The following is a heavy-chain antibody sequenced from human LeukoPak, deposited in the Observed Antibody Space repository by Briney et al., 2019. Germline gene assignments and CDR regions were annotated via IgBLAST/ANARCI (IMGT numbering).Heavy chain of an antibody. CDR2: IGANVGST. CDR1: GFTFSTFA. D-gene: IGHD2-8*02. J-gene: IGHJ6*02. V-gene: IGHV3-23*01. CDR3: TKSTDYWYYGMDV. Sequence: GGSLRLSCVASGFTFSTFAMYWLRQAPGKGLEWVSAIGANVGSTSYADSVRGRFTISRDNSRNTLYLQLSSLRTDDTATYYCTKSTDYWYYGMDVWGQGTTVTVSS.